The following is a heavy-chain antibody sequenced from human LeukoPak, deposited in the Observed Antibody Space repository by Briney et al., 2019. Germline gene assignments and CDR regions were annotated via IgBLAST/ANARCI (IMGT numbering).Heavy chain of an antibody. V-gene: IGHV3-23*01. Sequence: GGSLRLSCAASGFTFSSYAMSWVRQGPGKGLEWVSAISGSGGSTYYADSVKGRFTISRDNSKNTLYLQMNSLRVEDTAVYYCAKGHRIAAAGMFVDYWGQGTLVTVSS. CDR3: AKGHRIAAAGMFVDY. D-gene: IGHD6-13*01. J-gene: IGHJ4*02. CDR1: GFTFSSYA. CDR2: ISGSGGST.